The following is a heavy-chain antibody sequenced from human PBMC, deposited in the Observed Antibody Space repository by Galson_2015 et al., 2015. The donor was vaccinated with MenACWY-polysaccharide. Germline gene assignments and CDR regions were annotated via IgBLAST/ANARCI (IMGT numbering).Heavy chain of an antibody. CDR3: AREFTY. J-gene: IGHJ4*02. Sequence: SLRLSCAASGFTFSSYWMIWVRQAPGKGLEWLGNIKQDGSEKNYLDSVKGRFTISRDNVENSLYLQMNSLRAEDTAVYYCAREFTYWGQGTLVTVSS. CDR2: IKQDGSEK. CDR1: GFTFSSYW. V-gene: IGHV3-7*03.